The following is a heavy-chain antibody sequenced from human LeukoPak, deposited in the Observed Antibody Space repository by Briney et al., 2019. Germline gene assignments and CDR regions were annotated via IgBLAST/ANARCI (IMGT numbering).Heavy chain of an antibody. CDR3: ARDLDYVYGMDV. D-gene: IGHD4-17*01. CDR2: INPNSGGT. CDR1: GYTFTGYY. V-gene: IGHV1-2*04. Sequence: ASVKVSCKASGYTFTGYYMHWVRLAPGQGLEWLGWINPNSGGTNYAQKFQGWVTMTRDTSISTAYMELSRLRSDDTAVYYCARDLDYVYGMDVWGQGTTVTVSS. J-gene: IGHJ6*02.